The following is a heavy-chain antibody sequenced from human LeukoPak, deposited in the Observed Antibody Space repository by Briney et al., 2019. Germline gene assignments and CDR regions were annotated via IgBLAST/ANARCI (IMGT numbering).Heavy chain of an antibody. CDR2: IYSGGST. Sequence: PGGSLRLSCAASGLTVSSNYMSWVRQAPGKGLEWVSVIYSGGSTYYADSVKGRFTISRDNSKNTLYLQMNSLRAEDTAVYYCARENWGNGYPIDYWGQGTLVTVSS. V-gene: IGHV3-53*01. D-gene: IGHD3-16*01. CDR3: ARENWGNGYPIDY. CDR1: GLTVSSNY. J-gene: IGHJ4*02.